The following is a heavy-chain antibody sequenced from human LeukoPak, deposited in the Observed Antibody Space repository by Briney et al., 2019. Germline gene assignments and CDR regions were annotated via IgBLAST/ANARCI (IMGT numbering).Heavy chain of an antibody. CDR1: GDSISSTNYY. J-gene: IGHJ4*02. D-gene: IGHD3-3*01. V-gene: IGHV4-39*01. CDR3: ARHIGFGDCDKRGFEC. Sequence: SETLSLTCTVSGDSISSTNYYWGWLRQPPGKGLEWIASISHSGNTYYNPSFKNRVTISVDTSRNHFSLMLTSVSAADTAIYHCARHIGFGDCDKRGFECWGQGTLVTVSS. CDR2: ISHSGNT.